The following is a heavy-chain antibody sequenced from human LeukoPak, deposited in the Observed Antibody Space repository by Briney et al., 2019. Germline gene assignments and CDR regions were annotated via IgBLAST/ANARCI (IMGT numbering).Heavy chain of an antibody. CDR3: ARVGSLDYFDY. CDR1: GFTFSSYS. J-gene: IGHJ4*02. CDR2: ISSSSYI. D-gene: IGHD6-13*01. Sequence: GGSLRLSCAASGFTFSSYSMNWVRQAPGKGLEWVSSISSSSYIYYADSVKGRFTISRDNAKNSLYLQMNSLRAEDTAVYYCARVGSLDYFDYWGQGTLVTVSS. V-gene: IGHV3-21*01.